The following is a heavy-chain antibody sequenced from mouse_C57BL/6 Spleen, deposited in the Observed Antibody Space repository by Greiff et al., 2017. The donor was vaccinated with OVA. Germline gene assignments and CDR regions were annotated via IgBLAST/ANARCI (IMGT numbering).Heavy chain of an antibody. CDR1: GYSFTSGFF. CDR3: ASLYDYPVAY. J-gene: IGHJ3*01. Sequence: EVQVVASGPGLVKPSPSLSLTCSVTGYSFTSGFFWYWIRLFPGNLLLWMGYISYDGSNNYNPSLKNRISITRDTSKNQFFLKLNSVTTEDTATYYCASLYDYPVAYWGQGTLVTVSA. CDR2: ISYDGSN. D-gene: IGHD2-4*01. V-gene: IGHV3-6*01.